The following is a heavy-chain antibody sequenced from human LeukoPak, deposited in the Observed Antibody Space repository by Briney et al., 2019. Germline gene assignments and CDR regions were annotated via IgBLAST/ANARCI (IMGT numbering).Heavy chain of an antibody. V-gene: IGHV1-69*04. J-gene: IGHJ4*02. D-gene: IGHD2-21*02. Sequence: SVKVSCKASGGTFSSYAISWVRQAPGQGLEWLGRIIPILDIANYAQKFQGRVTITADKSTSTAYMELSSLRSEDTAVYYCARVRRGGDHREPDYWGQGTLVTVSS. CDR2: IIPILDIA. CDR3: ARVRRGGDHREPDY. CDR1: GGTFSSYA.